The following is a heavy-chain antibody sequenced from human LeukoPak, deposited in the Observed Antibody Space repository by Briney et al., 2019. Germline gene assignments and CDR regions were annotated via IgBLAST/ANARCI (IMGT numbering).Heavy chain of an antibody. Sequence: PSETLSLTCAVYGGSFSGYYWSWIRQPPGKGLEWIGEINHSGSTNYNPSLKSRVTISVDTSKNQFSLKPSSVTAADTAVYYCARGLILGYCSGGSCFDLHFDYWGQGTLVTVSS. D-gene: IGHD2-15*01. CDR2: INHSGST. CDR1: GGSFSGYY. J-gene: IGHJ4*02. V-gene: IGHV4-34*01. CDR3: ARGLILGYCSGGSCFDLHFDY.